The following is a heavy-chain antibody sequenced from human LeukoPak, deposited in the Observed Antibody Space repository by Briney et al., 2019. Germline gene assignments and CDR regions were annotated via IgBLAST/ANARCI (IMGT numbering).Heavy chain of an antibody. J-gene: IGHJ4*02. CDR2: IWYDGSNK. CDR3: ARDSAQLRYFDWLYGYFDY. CDR1: GFTFSSYG. D-gene: IGHD3-9*01. V-gene: IGHV3-33*01. Sequence: PGRSLRLSCAASGFTFSSYGMHWVRQAPGKGLEWVALIWYDGSNKYYADSVKDRFTISRDNSKNTLYLQMNSLRAEDTAVYYCARDSAQLRYFDWLYGYFDYWGQGTLVTVSS.